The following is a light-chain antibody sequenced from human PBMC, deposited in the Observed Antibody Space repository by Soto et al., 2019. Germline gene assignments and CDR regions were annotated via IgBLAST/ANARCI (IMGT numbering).Light chain of an antibody. Sequence: ALRVTQAASSYTHWSAPNLSIRSXXTQDIGTYLAWYQQIPGKAPKLLIYDASTLQTGVPSRFSGSGSGTDFTLTISSLQSEDFAVYYCQQYNNWPPITFGQGTRLEIK. V-gene: IGKV1-8*01. CDR1: QDIGTY. CDR3: QQYNNWPPIT. J-gene: IGKJ5*01. CDR2: DAS.